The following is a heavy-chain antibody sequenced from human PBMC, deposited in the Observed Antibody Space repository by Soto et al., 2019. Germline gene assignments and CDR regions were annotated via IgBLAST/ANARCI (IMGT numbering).Heavy chain of an antibody. CDR2: IIPIFGTA. CDR3: ARDGGTHSGGIDY. J-gene: IGHJ4*02. CDR1: GGTFSSYS. V-gene: IGHV1-69*01. Sequence: QVQLVQSGDEVKKPGSSVKVSGKASGGTFSSYSINWVREAPGQGLEWMGEIIPIFGTANYAQKFQGRVTITADESTSTAYMELSSLRSEDTAVYYCARDGGTHSGGIDYWGQGTLVTVSS. D-gene: IGHD1-26*01.